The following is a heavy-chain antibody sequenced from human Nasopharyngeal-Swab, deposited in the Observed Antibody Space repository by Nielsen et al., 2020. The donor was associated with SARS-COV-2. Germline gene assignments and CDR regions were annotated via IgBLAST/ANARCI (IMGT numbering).Heavy chain of an antibody. V-gene: IGHV3-30-3*01. CDR3: ARDKERAGYSSGWYGL. Sequence: GGSLRLSCAASGFTFRSDAMDWVREAPGKGREWVAVISYDGSNKYYADSVKGRFTISRDNSKNTLYLQMNSLRAEDTAVYYCARDKERAGYSSGWYGLGGQGTLVTVSS. CDR2: ISYDGSNK. J-gene: IGHJ4*02. CDR1: GFTFRSDA. D-gene: IGHD6-19*01.